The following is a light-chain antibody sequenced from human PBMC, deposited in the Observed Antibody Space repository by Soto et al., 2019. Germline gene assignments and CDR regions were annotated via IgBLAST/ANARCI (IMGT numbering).Light chain of an antibody. Sequence: DIQMTQSPSTLSASVGDRVTITCRASQSVSSGLAWYQQKPGKAPKLLIYKASNLESGVPSRFSGSGSATEFTLTISSLQPDDFATYYCRQHNTYSRTFGQGTKVDIK. J-gene: IGKJ1*01. CDR3: RQHNTYSRT. CDR1: QSVSSG. CDR2: KAS. V-gene: IGKV1-5*03.